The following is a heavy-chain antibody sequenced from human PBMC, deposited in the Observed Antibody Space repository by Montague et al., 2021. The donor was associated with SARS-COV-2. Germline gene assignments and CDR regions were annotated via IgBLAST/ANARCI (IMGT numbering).Heavy chain of an antibody. Sequence: SETLSLTCAVYGGSFSGYYWSWIRQPPGKGLEWIGEINHSGSTNYNPSLKSRVTISVDTSKNQFSLKLSSVTAADTAVYYCARIRCITIFGVVITPNYYGMGVWGQGTTVTVSS. CDR1: GGSFSGYY. V-gene: IGHV4-34*01. CDR2: INHSGST. J-gene: IGHJ6*02. CDR3: ARIRCITIFGVVITPNYYGMGV. D-gene: IGHD3-3*01.